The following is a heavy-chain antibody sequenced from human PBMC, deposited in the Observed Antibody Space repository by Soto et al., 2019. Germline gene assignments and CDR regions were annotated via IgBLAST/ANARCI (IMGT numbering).Heavy chain of an antibody. CDR1: GFTFTNYF. D-gene: IGHD1-26*01. V-gene: IGHV1-46*01. CDR3: ARGDGRGSTGFYYYYGMDV. CDR2: ISPYDGNT. J-gene: IGHJ6*02. Sequence: QVQLVQSGAEVKKPGASVKVSCKASGFTFTNYFFHWVRQAPRQGLEWLGIISPYDGNTKYVQSLQGRVTVTSDTSTSTVYMELSSLRSEDTAVYFCARGDGRGSTGFYYYYGMDVWGHGTTITASS.